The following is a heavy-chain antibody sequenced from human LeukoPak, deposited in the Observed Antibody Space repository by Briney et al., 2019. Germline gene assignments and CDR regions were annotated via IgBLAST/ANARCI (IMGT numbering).Heavy chain of an antibody. D-gene: IGHD2-15*01. V-gene: IGHV3-30*03. Sequence: GRSLRLSCAASGFTFSSYGMHWVRQAPGKGLEWVAVISYDGSNKYYADSVKGRFTISRDNSKNTLYLQMNSLRAEDTAVYYCARGYCSGGICYGWYFDLWGRVTLVTVSS. CDR2: ISYDGSNK. J-gene: IGHJ2*01. CDR3: ARGYCSGGICYGWYFDL. CDR1: GFTFSSYG.